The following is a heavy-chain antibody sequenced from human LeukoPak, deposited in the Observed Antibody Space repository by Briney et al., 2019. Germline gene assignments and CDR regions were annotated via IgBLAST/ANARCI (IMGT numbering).Heavy chain of an antibody. CDR3: ARTENDGYNDY. V-gene: IGHV4-59*08. Sequence: PSETLSLTCTVSGVSLTSYYWSWIRQPPGKGLEWIAYIHYSGRTKYNPSLESRDTISLYTSKNQFSLKLSSVRPVETAVYYCARTENDGYNDYWGQGALVTVSS. CDR1: GVSLTSYY. J-gene: IGHJ4*03. D-gene: IGHD1-1*01. CDR2: IHYSGRT.